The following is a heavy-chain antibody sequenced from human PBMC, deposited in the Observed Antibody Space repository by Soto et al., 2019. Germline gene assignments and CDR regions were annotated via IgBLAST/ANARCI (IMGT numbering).Heavy chain of an antibody. CDR1: GFTFSSYS. V-gene: IGHV3-48*01. D-gene: IGHD6-6*01. CDR3: ARFAASIALDY. J-gene: IGHJ4*02. Sequence: GGSLRLSCAASGFTFSSYSMNWVRQAPGKGLEWVSYISSSSSTIYYADSVKGRFTISRDNAKNSLYLQMNSLRAEDTAVYYCARFAASIALDYWGQGTLVTVS. CDR2: ISSSSSTI.